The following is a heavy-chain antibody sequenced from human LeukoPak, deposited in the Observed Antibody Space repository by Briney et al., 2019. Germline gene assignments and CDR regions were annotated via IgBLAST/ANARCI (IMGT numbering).Heavy chain of an antibody. CDR3: AKDKIVVAGNFDY. J-gene: IGHJ4*02. V-gene: IGHV3-23*01. D-gene: IGHD3-22*01. CDR1: GFTFSSYW. Sequence: GGSLRLSCAASGFTFSSYWMNWLRQAPGKGLEWVSAISGGGGSTYYADSVKGRFIISRDNSKNTLYLQMNSLRAEDTAVYYCAKDKIVVAGNFDYWGQGTLVTVSS. CDR2: ISGGGGST.